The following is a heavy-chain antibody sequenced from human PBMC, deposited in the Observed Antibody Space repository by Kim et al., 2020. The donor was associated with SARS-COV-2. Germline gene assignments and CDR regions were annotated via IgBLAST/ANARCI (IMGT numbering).Heavy chain of an antibody. J-gene: IGHJ4*02. CDR2: AGCIT. Sequence: AGCITTYADSVKGRFTISRDSAKGTLYVQMSSLRAEDTAVYYCVRDASAACWSQGTLVTVCS. D-gene: IGHD3-16*01. CDR3: VRDASAAC. V-gene: IGHV3-74*01.